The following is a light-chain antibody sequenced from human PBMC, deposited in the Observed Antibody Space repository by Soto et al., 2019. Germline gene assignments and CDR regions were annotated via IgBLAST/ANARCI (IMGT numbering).Light chain of an antibody. V-gene: IGKV3-20*01. J-gene: IGKJ3*01. CDR2: GAS. CDR1: QSVTRSF. CDR3: HQYGSSPQA. Sequence: EIVLTQSPGTLSLSPGERVTLSCRASQSVTRSFLAWYQQKPGQAPRLLIYGASSRATGIPDRFSGSGSGTDFTLTISRLEPKDFAVYYCHQYGSSPQAFGPGTKVDIK.